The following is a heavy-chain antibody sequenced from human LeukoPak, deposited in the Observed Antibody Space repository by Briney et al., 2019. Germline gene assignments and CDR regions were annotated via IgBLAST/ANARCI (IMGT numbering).Heavy chain of an antibody. Sequence: GGTLRLSCAASGFTFNSYDMSWVRQAPGKALEWVSAISGSGSGTYYADSVKGRFTISRDNSKNTLYLQMNSLRAEDTALYYCARYIYYYNYMDVWGKGTTVTISS. CDR1: GFTFNSYD. CDR3: ARYIYYYNYMDV. V-gene: IGHV3-23*01. J-gene: IGHJ6*03. D-gene: IGHD1-14*01. CDR2: ISGSGSGT.